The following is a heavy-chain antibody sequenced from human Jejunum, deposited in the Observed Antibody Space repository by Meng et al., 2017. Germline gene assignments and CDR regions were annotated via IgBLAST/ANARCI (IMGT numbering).Heavy chain of an antibody. Sequence: GESLKISCAASRFTFNFYAMHWVGQAPGKGLEWVALISYDGGKKFYSDSVKGRFPVSRDNSKNTLYLQLDSLRPEDTAIYYCARDKWSSSIDGFFVKWGQGNPV. V-gene: IGHV3-30*14. D-gene: IGHD6-13*01. CDR3: ARDKWSSSIDGFFVK. CDR1: RFTFNFYA. J-gene: IGHJ4*01. CDR2: ISYDGGKK.